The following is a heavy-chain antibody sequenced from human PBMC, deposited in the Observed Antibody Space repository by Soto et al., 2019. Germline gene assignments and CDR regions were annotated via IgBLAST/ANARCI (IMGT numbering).Heavy chain of an antibody. J-gene: IGHJ4*02. V-gene: IGHV4-4*02. D-gene: IGHD4-17*01. CDR3: VKNGEYSLHY. CDR2: IYLNGGS. CDR1: GGSLGRRDW. Sequence: SETLSLTCAVSGGSLGRRDWWSWVRQPPGKGLEWIGQIYLNGGSTYDPSLKTRVAISVDMSKNLLSLELRSVTTADTAVYYCVKNGEYSLHYWGQGALVTVSS.